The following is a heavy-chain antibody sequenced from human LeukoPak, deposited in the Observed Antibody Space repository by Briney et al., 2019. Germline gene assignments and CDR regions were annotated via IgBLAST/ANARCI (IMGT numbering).Heavy chain of an antibody. CDR1: GFTFTNYG. V-gene: IGHV3-30*02. Sequence: PGGSLRLSCAASGFTFTNYGMHWVRQAPGQGLEWVAFIRYDGSIEYHADSVKGQFTISRDSSKNTLYLLLSSLRAEDSAVYYCARQQQLEQGFDYWGQGTLVTVSS. CDR2: IRYDGSIE. CDR3: ARQQQLEQGFDY. J-gene: IGHJ4*02. D-gene: IGHD6-13*01.